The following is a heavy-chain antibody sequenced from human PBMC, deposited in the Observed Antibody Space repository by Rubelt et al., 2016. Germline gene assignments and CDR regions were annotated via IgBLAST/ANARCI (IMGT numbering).Heavy chain of an antibody. Sequence: PGRSLRLSCASSGFPFEDCVMHWVRQVPGKGLEWVSGISWNSAMLQYADSVKGRFTISRDNAKNSLHLQMSSLRAEDTALYFCAKHLTYDSGGYNPGRDYGMDVWGQGTTVTVSS. V-gene: IGHV3-9*01. CDR1: GFPFEDCV. CDR3: AKHLTYDSGGYNPGRDYGMDV. CDR2: ISWNSAML. D-gene: IGHD5-12*01. J-gene: IGHJ6*02.